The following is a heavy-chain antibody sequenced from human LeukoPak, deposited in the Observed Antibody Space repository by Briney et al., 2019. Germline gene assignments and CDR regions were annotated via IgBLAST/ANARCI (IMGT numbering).Heavy chain of an antibody. V-gene: IGHV3-74*01. D-gene: IGHD4-23*01. CDR2: INSDGSST. J-gene: IGHJ4*02. CDR3: AREAYGGNGVDY. Sequence: GGSLRLSCAASGFTFSSYWMHWVRQAPGKGLVWVSRINSDGSSTSYADSEKGRFTISRDNAKNTLYLQMNSLRAEDTAVYYCAREAYGGNGVDYCGQGTLVTVSS. CDR1: GFTFSSYW.